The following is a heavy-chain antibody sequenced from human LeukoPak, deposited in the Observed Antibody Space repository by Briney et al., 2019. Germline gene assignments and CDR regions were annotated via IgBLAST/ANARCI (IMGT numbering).Heavy chain of an antibody. V-gene: IGHV3-21*01. CDR1: GFTFSSYS. CDR2: ISTSSGYI. CDR3: ARDLWLQSQRYFDY. D-gene: IGHD5-24*01. Sequence: GGSLRLSCAASGFTFSSYSMNWVRQAPGKGLEWVSSISTSSGYIYYADSVKGRFTISRDNAKKSLYLQLNSLRAEDTAVYYCARDLWLQSQRYFDYWGQGTLVTVSS. J-gene: IGHJ4*02.